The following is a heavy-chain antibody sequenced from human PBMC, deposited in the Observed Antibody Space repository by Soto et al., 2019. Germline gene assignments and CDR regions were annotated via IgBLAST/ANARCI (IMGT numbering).Heavy chain of an antibody. J-gene: IGHJ4*02. V-gene: IGHV4-59*08. Sequence: PSETLSLTCTVSGGSISSYYWSWIRQPPGKGLEWIGYIYYSGSTNYNPSLKSRVTISVDTSKNQFSLKLSSVTAADTAVYYCARHEPDDILTGYFDYWGQGTLVTVSS. CDR3: ARHEPDDILTGYFDY. CDR2: IYYSGST. D-gene: IGHD3-9*01. CDR1: GGSISSYY.